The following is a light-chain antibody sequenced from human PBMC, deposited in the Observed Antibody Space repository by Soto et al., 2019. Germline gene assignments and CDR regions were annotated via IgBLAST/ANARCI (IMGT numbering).Light chain of an antibody. Sequence: QSALTQPPSASGTPGQRVTTSCSGSSSNIGGNIVNWYQQLPGTAPKLLIFGNDQRPSWVPDRFSGSKSGTSASLAISGLQSEDEANYYCAAWDDSLNGVVFGGGTKVTVL. CDR3: AAWDDSLNGVV. CDR1: SSNIGGNI. J-gene: IGLJ2*01. CDR2: GND. V-gene: IGLV1-44*01.